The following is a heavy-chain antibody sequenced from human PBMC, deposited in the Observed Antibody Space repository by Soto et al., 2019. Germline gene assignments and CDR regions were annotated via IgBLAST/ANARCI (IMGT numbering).Heavy chain of an antibody. CDR1: GFTFNDYW. V-gene: IGHV3-74*01. J-gene: IGHJ4*02. CDR2: IKSDGSST. Sequence: EVQLVESGGGLVQPGGSLRLSCEASGFTFNDYWMHWVRQVPGKGLVWVSRIKSDGSSTSYADSVKGRFTISRDNAKNTLYLQMNSLSDDDSAVYYCPRGGPYNYGPRGSRLADFWGQGTLVTVSS. CDR3: PRGGPYNYGPRGSRLADF. D-gene: IGHD5-18*01.